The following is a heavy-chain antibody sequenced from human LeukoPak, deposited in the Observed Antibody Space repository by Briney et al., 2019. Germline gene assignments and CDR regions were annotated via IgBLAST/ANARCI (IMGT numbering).Heavy chain of an antibody. CDR2: IYYSEST. CDR1: GDCISSDGYY. CDR3: ARGRSGYYGSGSAIADYYYYMDV. D-gene: IGHD3-10*01. V-gene: IGHV4-31*03. Sequence: PSETLSLTCTVFGDCISSDGYYWSWIRQHPGKGLEWIGFIYYSESTYNPSLKSRVTISVDTSKNQFSLKLSSVTTADTAVYYCARGRSGYYGSGSAIADYYYYMDVWGKGTTVTVSS. J-gene: IGHJ6*03.